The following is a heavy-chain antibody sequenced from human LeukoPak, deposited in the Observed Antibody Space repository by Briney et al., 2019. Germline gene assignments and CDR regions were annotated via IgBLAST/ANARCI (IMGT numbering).Heavy chain of an antibody. Sequence: PSQTLSLTCTVSGDSISSASYYWSWIRQPAGKGLEWIGRIYTSGSTNYNPSLKSRVTMSLDASRNQFSLKLSSVTAADTAVYYCARLSPAYYDSSGYYPWGQGTLVTVSS. CDR3: ARLSPAYYDSSGYYP. J-gene: IGHJ5*02. CDR1: GDSISSASYY. CDR2: IYTSGST. D-gene: IGHD3-22*01. V-gene: IGHV4-61*02.